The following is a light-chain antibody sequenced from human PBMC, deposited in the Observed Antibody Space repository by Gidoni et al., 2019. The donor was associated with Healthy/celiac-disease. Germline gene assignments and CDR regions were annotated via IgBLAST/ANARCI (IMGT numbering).Light chain of an antibody. CDR2: DVS. Sequence: QSALTQPASESGSPGQSITISCTGTSSDVGGYNYVSWYQQHPGNAPKLMIYDVSNRPSGVSNRFSGSKSGNTASLTISGLQAEDEADYYCSSYTSSSHVVFGGGTKLTVL. CDR3: SSYTSSSHVV. V-gene: IGLV2-14*01. CDR1: SSDVGGYNY. J-gene: IGLJ2*01.